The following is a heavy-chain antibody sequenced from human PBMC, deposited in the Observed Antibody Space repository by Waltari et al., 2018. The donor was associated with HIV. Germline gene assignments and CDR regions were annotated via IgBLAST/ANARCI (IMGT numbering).Heavy chain of an antibody. J-gene: IGHJ4*02. Sequence: QVQLQESGPGLVQPSQTLSLTCTVSVGSISSSGSYWSCVRQHPGKGLEWIGYIYYSGITYYNPSLKSRLTISVDTSKNQFSLKLNSVTAADTAVYYCARGWLSRGYYLWGQGTLVTVSS. D-gene: IGHD3-22*01. CDR1: VGSISSSGSY. CDR2: IYYSGIT. V-gene: IGHV4-31*03. CDR3: ARGWLSRGYYL.